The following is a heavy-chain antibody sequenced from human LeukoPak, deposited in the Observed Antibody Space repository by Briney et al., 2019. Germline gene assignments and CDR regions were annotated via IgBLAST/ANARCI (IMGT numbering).Heavy chain of an antibody. V-gene: IGHV3-43D*03. Sequence: GGSLRLSCAASGFTFDDYAMHWVRQAPGKGLEWVSLISWDGGSTYYADSVKGRFTISRDNSKNSLYLQMNSPRAEDTALYYCAKSPDVIVGAPFDYWGQGTLVTVSS. CDR2: ISWDGGST. CDR3: AKSPDVIVGAPFDY. CDR1: GFTFDDYA. J-gene: IGHJ4*02. D-gene: IGHD1-26*01.